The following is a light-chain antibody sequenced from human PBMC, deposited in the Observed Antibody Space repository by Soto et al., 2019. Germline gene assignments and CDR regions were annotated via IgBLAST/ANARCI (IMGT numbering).Light chain of an antibody. CDR2: GNT. Sequence: QSVLTQPPSVSRAPGQRVTISCTGSSSNIGSTYDVQWYQQLPGTAPKLLIHGNTDRPSGVPDRFSGSKSGTSASLAITGLQADDEADYYCQSYDDCLSVHYVFGTGTKLTVL. CDR3: QSYDDCLSVHYV. V-gene: IGLV1-40*01. CDR1: SSNIGSTYD. J-gene: IGLJ1*01.